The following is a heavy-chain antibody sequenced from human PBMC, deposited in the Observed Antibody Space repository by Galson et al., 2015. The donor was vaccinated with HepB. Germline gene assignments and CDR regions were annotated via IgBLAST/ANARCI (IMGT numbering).Heavy chain of an antibody. CDR3: ARGAVVVAVGAAENNWFDP. CDR1: GYTFSSYS. D-gene: IGHD2-15*01. CDR2: ISPHNRYT. V-gene: IGHV1-18*01. Sequence: SVKVSCKASGYTFSSYSITWVRQAPGQGLEWVGWISPHNRYTNYAQNFQGRVTMTTDTSTNTAYMELRSLRSDDTAIYYCARGAVVVAVGAAENNWFDPWGRGTLVTVSS. J-gene: IGHJ5*02.